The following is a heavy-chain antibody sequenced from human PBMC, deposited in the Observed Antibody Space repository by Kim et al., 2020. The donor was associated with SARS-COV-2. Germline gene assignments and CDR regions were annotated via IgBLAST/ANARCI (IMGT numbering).Heavy chain of an antibody. J-gene: IGHJ5*02. D-gene: IGHD1-26*01. CDR2: VYHTGNT. V-gene: IGHV4-59*01. CDR3: ASTGVGAVGWFDP. Sequence: SETLSLTCSVSGGAIRSYYWTWIRQPPGKRLEWIGYVYHTGNTNYNPSLRGRATISLDTSKRQFSLTLTSVTAADTAVYYCASTGVGAVGWFDPWGQGTLVSVSS. CDR1: GGAIRSYY.